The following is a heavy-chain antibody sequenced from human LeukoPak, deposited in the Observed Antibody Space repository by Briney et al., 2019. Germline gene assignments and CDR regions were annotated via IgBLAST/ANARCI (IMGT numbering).Heavy chain of an antibody. CDR2: IIPIFGTA. CDR1: GGTFSSYA. Sequence: SVKVSCKASGGTFSSYAISWVRQAPGQGLEWMGGIIPIFGTANYAQKFQGRVTITADKSTSTAYMELSSLRSEGTAVYYCARAQGYSYGRGADYWGQGTLVTVSS. J-gene: IGHJ4*02. CDR3: ARAQGYSYGRGADY. D-gene: IGHD5-18*01. V-gene: IGHV1-69*06.